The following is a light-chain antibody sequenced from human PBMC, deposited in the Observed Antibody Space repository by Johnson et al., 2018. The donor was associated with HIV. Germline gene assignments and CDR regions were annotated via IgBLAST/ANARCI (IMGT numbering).Light chain of an antibody. Sequence: QSVLTQPPSVSAAPGQKVTISCSGSSSNIGNNYVSWYQQLPGTAPKLLIYDNNKRPSGIPDRFSGSKSGTSATLGITGLQTGDEADYYCGTWDSSLTAVFGTGTNVTVL. CDR1: SSNIGNNY. CDR3: GTWDSSLTAV. V-gene: IGLV1-51*01. J-gene: IGLJ1*01. CDR2: DNN.